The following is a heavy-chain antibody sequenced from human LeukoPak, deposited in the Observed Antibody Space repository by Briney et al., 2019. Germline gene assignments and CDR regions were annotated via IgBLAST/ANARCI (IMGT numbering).Heavy chain of an antibody. J-gene: IGHJ4*02. Sequence: GGSLRLSCVASGFTFSSYAMHWVRQAPGKGLEWVAVISYDGSYMSYADSVKGRFTISRDNSKNTLYVQMNSLRSEDTAVYYCARRTSPHIAAAGYWGQGTLVTVSS. D-gene: IGHD6-13*01. CDR1: GFTFSSYA. V-gene: IGHV3-30*04. CDR3: ARRTSPHIAAAGY. CDR2: ISYDGSYM.